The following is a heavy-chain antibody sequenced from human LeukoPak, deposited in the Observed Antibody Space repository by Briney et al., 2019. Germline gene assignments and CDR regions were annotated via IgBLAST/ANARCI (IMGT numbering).Heavy chain of an antibody. J-gene: IGHJ4*02. V-gene: IGHV4-4*07. CDR1: GGSISSYY. D-gene: IGHD4-11*01. CDR2: VYTSGST. Sequence: NPSETLSLTCTVSGGSISSYYWSWIRQPAGKGLEWIGRVYTSGSTNYNPSLKSRVTMSVDTSKSQLSLKLSSVTAADTAVYYCARLQGDYSFDYWGQGTLVTVSS. CDR3: ARLQGDYSFDY.